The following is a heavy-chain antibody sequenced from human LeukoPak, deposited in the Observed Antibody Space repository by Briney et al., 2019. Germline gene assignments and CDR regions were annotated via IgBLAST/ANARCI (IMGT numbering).Heavy chain of an antibody. D-gene: IGHD3-22*01. Sequence: APVKVSCKASGYTFTGYYMHWVRQAPGQGLEWMGWINPNSGGTNYAQKFQGRVTMTRDTSISTAYMELSRLRSDDTAVYYCASRQEYYDSSGYYPGYYYYMDVWGKGTTVTVS. CDR3: ASRQEYYDSSGYYPGYYYYMDV. V-gene: IGHV1-2*02. J-gene: IGHJ6*03. CDR2: INPNSGGT. CDR1: GYTFTGYY.